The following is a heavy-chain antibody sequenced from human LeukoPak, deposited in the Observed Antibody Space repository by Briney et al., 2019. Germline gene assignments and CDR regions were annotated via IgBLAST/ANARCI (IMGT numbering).Heavy chain of an antibody. CDR3: AKEVEMATDATDGRAFDI. D-gene: IGHD5-24*01. Sequence: GRSLRLSCAASGFTFDDYAMHWVRQAPGKGLEWVSGISWNSGSIGYADSVKGRFTISRDNAKNSLYLQMNSLRAEDTALYYCAKEVEMATDATDGRAFDIWGQGTMVTVSS. V-gene: IGHV3-9*01. CDR2: ISWNSGSI. CDR1: GFTFDDYA. J-gene: IGHJ3*02.